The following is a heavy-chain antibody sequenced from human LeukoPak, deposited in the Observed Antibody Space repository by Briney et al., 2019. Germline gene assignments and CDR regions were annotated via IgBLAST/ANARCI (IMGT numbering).Heavy chain of an antibody. CDR2: IHNDGST. J-gene: IGHJ4*02. CDR3: ASLARDY. D-gene: IGHD3-3*02. CDR1: GFIVSSTY. Sequence: GGSLRLSCAVSGFIVSSTYMTWVRQAPGKGLEWVSVIHNDGSTYHADSVKGRFTISRDDSKNTLYLQMNSLRVEDTAAYYCASLARDYWGQGTLVTVSS. V-gene: IGHV3-53*01.